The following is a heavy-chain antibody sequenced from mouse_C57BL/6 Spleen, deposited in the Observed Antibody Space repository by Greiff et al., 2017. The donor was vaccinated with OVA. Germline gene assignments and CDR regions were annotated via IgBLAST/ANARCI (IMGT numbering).Heavy chain of an antibody. CDR3: ARSPAYYSNSGYAMDY. D-gene: IGHD2-5*01. Sequence: EVKLVESGGGLVQPGGSLSLSCAASGFTFTDYYMSWVRQPPGKALEWLGFIRNKANGYTTASSVSVKGRFTISTDNSQSILYLPINALRAEDSATYYCARSPAYYSNSGYAMDYWGQGTSVTVSS. J-gene: IGHJ4*01. CDR2: IRNKANGYTT. CDR1: GFTFTDYY. V-gene: IGHV7-3*01.